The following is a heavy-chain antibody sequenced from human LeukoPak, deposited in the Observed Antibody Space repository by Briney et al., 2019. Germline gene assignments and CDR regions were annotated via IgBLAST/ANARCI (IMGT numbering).Heavy chain of an antibody. V-gene: IGHV3-15*01. CDR1: GFTFSNAW. J-gene: IGHJ4*02. CDR3: TTVPRYVVVITVY. CDR2: IKSKTDGGTT. D-gene: IGHD3-22*01. Sequence: PGGSLRLSWAVSGFTFSNAWMSWVRQPPEKGLEWVGCIKSKTDGGTTDYAAHVKGRFTISRDDSTNTLYLQMNSLKTEDTAVYYCTTVPRYVVVITVYWGQGTLVTVSS.